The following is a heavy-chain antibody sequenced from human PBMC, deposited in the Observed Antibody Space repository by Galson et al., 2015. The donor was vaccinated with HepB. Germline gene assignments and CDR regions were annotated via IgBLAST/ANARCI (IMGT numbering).Heavy chain of an antibody. D-gene: IGHD3-9*01. CDR3: AKANQGILTGYYIPPYDY. Sequence: SLSLSCAASGFTFSSYAMSWVRQAPGKGLEWVSAISGSGGSTYYADSVKGRFTISRDNSKNTLYLQMNSLRAEDTAVYYCAKANQGILTGYYIPPYDYWGQGTLVTVSS. CDR1: GFTFSSYA. J-gene: IGHJ4*02. CDR2: ISGSGGST. V-gene: IGHV3-23*01.